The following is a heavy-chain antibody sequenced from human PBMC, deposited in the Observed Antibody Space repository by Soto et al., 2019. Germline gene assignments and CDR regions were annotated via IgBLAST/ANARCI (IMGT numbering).Heavy chain of an antibody. CDR2: ISAYNGNT. V-gene: IGHV1-18*01. D-gene: IGHD3-22*01. CDR1: GYTFTSYG. J-gene: IGHJ4*02. CDR3: ARGPHYYYDSSGHSPLPFDY. Sequence: ASVKVSCKASGYTFTSYGISWVRQAPGQGLEWMGWISAYNGNTNYAQKLQGRATMTTDTSTSTAYMELRSLRSDDTAVYYCARGPHYYYDSSGHSPLPFDYWGQGTLVTVSS.